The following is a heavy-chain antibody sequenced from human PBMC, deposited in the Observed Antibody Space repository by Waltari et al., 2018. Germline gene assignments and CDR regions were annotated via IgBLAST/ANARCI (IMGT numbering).Heavy chain of an antibody. J-gene: IGHJ4*02. V-gene: IGHV3-74*01. CDR3: ASARYSGTYYNDY. CDR1: DFTFTSFW. CDR2: INSDGSST. D-gene: IGHD1-26*01. Sequence: EVQLVESGGGLVQPGGCLRLSSAATDFTFTSFWMHWVRQSPGKGLVWVSRINSDGSSTSYADSVKGRFTISRDNAKNTLYLQMNSLRAEDTAVYYCASARYSGTYYNDYWGQGMLVTVSP.